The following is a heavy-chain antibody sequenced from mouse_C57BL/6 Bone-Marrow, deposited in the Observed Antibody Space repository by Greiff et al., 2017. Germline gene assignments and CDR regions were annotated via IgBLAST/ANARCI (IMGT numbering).Heavy chain of an antibody. CDR3: ARYAGVGFAY. V-gene: IGHV7-3*01. CDR2: IRNKANGYTT. CDR1: GFTFTDYY. Sequence: DVHLVESGGGLVQPGGSLSLSCAASGFTFTDYYMSWVRQPPGKALEWLGFIRNKANGYTTEYSASVKGRFTISRDNSQSILYLQMNALRAEDSATDYCARYAGVGFAYWGQGTLVTVSA. J-gene: IGHJ3*01.